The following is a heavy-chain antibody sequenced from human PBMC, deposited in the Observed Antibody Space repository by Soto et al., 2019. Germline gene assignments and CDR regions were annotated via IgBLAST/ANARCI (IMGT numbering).Heavy chain of an antibody. J-gene: IGHJ4*02. V-gene: IGHV3-7*03. CDR2: IKQDVGEK. CDR1: GVTFSSYW. CDR3: VRDYRVSYGYGPFDY. D-gene: IGHD5-18*01. Sequence: GSLILSCATSGVTFSSYWMSWVRQAPGKGLEWVANIKQDVGEKYYVDSVKGRFTISRDNAKNSLYLQMNSLRGDDTAVYYCVRDYRVSYGYGPFDYWGQGTLVTVSS.